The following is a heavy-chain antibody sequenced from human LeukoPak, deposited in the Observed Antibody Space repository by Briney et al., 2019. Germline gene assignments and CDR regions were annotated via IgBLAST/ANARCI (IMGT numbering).Heavy chain of an antibody. CDR3: VSGSYFSDY. Sequence: PGGSRRLSCAASGFTFSSYTMSWVRQAPGKGLEWISTISGSGGSTYYADPVKGRFTISRDNSNNTLYLQMNSLRAEDTAVYYCVSGSYFSDYWGQGTLVTVSS. V-gene: IGHV3-23*01. J-gene: IGHJ4*02. CDR2: ISGSGGST. D-gene: IGHD1-26*01. CDR1: GFTFSSYT.